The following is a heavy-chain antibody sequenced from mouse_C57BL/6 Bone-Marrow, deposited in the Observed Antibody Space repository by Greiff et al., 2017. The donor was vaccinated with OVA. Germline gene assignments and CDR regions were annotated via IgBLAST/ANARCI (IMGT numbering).Heavy chain of an antibody. CDR1: GYTFTSYW. J-gene: IGHJ1*03. V-gene: IGHV1-69*01. CDR3: ARDYGSSAHWYFDV. Sequence: QVQLQQPGAELVMPGASVKLSCKASGYTFTSYWMHWVKQRPGQGLEWIGEIDPSDSYTNYNQKFKGKSTLTVDKSSSTAYMQLSSLTSEDSAVYYCARDYGSSAHWYFDVWGTGTTVTVSS. D-gene: IGHD1-1*01. CDR2: IDPSDSYT.